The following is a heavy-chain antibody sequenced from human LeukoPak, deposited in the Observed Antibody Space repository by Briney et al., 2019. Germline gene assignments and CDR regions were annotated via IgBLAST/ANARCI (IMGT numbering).Heavy chain of an antibody. CDR2: INPNSGGT. CDR3: ARDPYDSRGNPLDY. V-gene: IGHV1-2*02. D-gene: IGHD3-22*01. J-gene: IGHJ4*02. Sequence: GASVKVSCKASGYTFTGYYMHWVRQAPGQGLEWMGWINPNSGGTNYAQKFQGRVTMTRDMSISTAYMELSRLRSDDTAVYYCARDPYDSRGNPLDYWGQGTLVTVSS. CDR1: GYTFTGYY.